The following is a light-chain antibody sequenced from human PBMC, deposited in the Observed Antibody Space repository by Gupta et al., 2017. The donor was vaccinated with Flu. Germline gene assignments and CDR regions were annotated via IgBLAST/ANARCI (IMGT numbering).Light chain of an antibody. Sequence: DIQMTQSPSSLSASVGDRVTITCRASQTITKYLSWYQHKPGRAPKLLIYAASSLQSGVPSRFSGSGFGTDFSLTISSLQPEDLAMYYCQQTYESPRTFGQGTKLEI. J-gene: IGKJ2*01. CDR2: AAS. V-gene: IGKV1-39*01. CDR1: QTITKY. CDR3: QQTYESPRT.